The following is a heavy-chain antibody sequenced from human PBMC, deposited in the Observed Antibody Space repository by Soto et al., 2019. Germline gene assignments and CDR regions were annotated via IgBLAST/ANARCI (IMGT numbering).Heavy chain of an antibody. CDR1: GYTFTSYQ. CDR2: INPSGGRI. CDR3: ARDGPPTTTGVGPSYTMDV. Sequence: QMQLVQSGAEVKKPGASVKVSCKASGYTFTSYQMPWVRHAPGQGLEWMGIINPSGGRITYAPRFQGRVMMTRDTSTNTVYMELRSLRSEDTAVYYCARDGPPTTTGVGPSYTMDVWGQGTTVTVS. D-gene: IGHD3-3*01. J-gene: IGHJ6*02. V-gene: IGHV1-46*01.